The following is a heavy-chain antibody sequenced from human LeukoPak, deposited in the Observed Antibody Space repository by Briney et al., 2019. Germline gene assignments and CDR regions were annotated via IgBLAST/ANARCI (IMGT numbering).Heavy chain of an antibody. CDR3: ARQERYDFWSGYLDY. J-gene: IGHJ4*02. Sequence: PSQTLSLTCTVSGGSISSGGYYRSWIRQHPGKGLEWIGYIYYSGSTYYNPSLKSRVTISVDTSKNQFSLKLSSVTAADTAVYYCARQERYDFWSGYLDYWGQGTLVTVSS. CDR2: IYYSGST. CDR1: GGSISSGGYY. V-gene: IGHV4-31*03. D-gene: IGHD3-3*01.